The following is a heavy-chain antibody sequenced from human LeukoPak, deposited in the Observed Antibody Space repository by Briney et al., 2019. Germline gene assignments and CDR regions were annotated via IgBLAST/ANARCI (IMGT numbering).Heavy chain of an antibody. V-gene: IGHV4-61*08. CDR2: IYYSGST. J-gene: IGHJ4*02. Sequence: PSETLSLTCTVSGGSISSGGYYWSWIRQPPGKGLEWIGYIYYSGSTNYNPSLKSRVTISVDTSKNQFSLKLSSVTAADTAVYYCARGSHYDILTGYFDYWGQGTLVTVSS. D-gene: IGHD3-9*01. CDR3: ARGSHYDILTGYFDY. CDR1: GGSISSGGYY.